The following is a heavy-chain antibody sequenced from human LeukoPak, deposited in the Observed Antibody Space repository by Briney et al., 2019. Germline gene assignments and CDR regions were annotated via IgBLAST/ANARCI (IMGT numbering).Heavy chain of an antibody. CDR3: ARDSYDLGYYYYMDV. CDR2: IYYRGTT. CDR1: GGSITSSDYY. Sequence: SETLSLTCTVSGGSITSSDYYWGWIRQPPGKGLEWIGSIYYRGTTYYNPSLKSRVTISVDTSKNQFSLKLSSVTAADTAVYYCARDSYDLGYYYYMDVWGKGTTVTVSS. D-gene: IGHD3-22*01. J-gene: IGHJ6*03. V-gene: IGHV4-39*07.